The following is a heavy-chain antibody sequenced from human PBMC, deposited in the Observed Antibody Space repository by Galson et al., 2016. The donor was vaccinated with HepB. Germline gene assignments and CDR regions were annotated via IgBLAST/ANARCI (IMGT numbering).Heavy chain of an antibody. CDR2: ISDSGANT. CDR1: GFTCSAYA. Sequence: SLRLSCAASGFTCSAYAMAWARKAPGKGLEWVSGISDSGANTYYADSVRGRFSISRDDSKSTLYLQMTNLRVEDTALYYCVADHGGLDCFDFWGRGTMVTVSS. CDR3: VADHGGLDCFDF. J-gene: IGHJ3*01. V-gene: IGHV3-23*01. D-gene: IGHD4-23*01.